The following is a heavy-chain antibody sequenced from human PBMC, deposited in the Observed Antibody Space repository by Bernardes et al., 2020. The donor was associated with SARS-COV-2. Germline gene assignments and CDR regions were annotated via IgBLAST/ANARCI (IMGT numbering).Heavy chain of an antibody. CDR2: INHSGST. V-gene: IGHV4-34*01. Sequence: SETLSLTCAVYGGSFSGYYWSWIRQPPGKGLEWIGEINHSGSTNYNPSLKSRVTISVDTSKNQFSLKLSSVTAADTAVYYCARGGHRGYSYYYYYYMDVWGKGTTVTVSS. D-gene: IGHD5-18*01. CDR3: ARGGHRGYSYYYYYYMDV. J-gene: IGHJ6*03. CDR1: GGSFSGYY.